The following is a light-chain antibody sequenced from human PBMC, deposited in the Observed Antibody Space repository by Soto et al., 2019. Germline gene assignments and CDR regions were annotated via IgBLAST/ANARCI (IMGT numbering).Light chain of an antibody. CDR1: QGIRSD. CDR2: AAS. J-gene: IGKJ4*01. V-gene: IGKV1-6*01. Sequence: AIQMTQSPSSLSASVGDRVTISCRASQGIRSDLAWYQQKPGKAPKLLIFAASNLQSGVPSRFSGSGSGTDFTLTISRLQPEDFATYYCQKCKVSPFTFGGGTKVEIK. CDR3: QKCKVSPFT.